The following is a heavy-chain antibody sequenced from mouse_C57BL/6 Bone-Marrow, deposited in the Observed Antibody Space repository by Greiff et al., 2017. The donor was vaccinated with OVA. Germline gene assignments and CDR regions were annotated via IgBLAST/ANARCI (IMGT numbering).Heavy chain of an antibody. CDR2: IYPRSGNT. CDR1: GYTFTSYG. CDR3: VRSTTVVATAPIDY. J-gene: IGHJ4*01. Sequence: VQLQQSGAELARPGASVKLSCKASGYTFTSYGISWVKQRTGQGLEWIGEIYPRSGNTYYNEKFKGKATLTADKSSRTAYMELRSRTSEDSAVYFWVRSTTVVATAPIDYWGQGTSVTVSS. V-gene: IGHV1-81*01. D-gene: IGHD1-1*01.